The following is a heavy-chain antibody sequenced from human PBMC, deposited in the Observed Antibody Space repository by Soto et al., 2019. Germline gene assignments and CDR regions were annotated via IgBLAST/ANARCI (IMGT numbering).Heavy chain of an antibody. V-gene: IGHV4-59*01. CDR2: IYYSGST. J-gene: IGHJ6*03. Sequence: SETLSLTCTVSGGSISSYYWSWIRQPPGKGLEWIGYIYYSGSTNYNPSLKSRVTISVDTSKNQFSLKLSSVTAADTAVYYCARTKVQLERRALSYYYHLDVWGKGTTVTVSS. D-gene: IGHD1-1*01. CDR1: GGSISSYY. CDR3: ARTKVQLERRALSYYYHLDV.